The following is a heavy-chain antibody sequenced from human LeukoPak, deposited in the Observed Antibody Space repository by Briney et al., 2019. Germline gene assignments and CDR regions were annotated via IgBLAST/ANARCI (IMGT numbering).Heavy chain of an antibody. Sequence: PGGSLRLSCAASGFIVSRNYMGWVRQAPGKGLEWVSSLSSKYETYYAESVKGRFTISRDNSENTLYLQMNALRTEDTALYYCYGIHLGDSFDIWGRGTMVIVFS. V-gene: IGHV3-53*01. J-gene: IGHJ3*02. D-gene: IGHD3-16*01. CDR1: GFIVSRNY. CDR2: LSSKYET. CDR3: YGIHLGDSFDI.